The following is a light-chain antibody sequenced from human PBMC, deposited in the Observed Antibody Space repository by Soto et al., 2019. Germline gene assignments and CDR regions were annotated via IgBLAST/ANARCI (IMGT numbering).Light chain of an antibody. Sequence: EIVMTQSPATLSVSPGGRATLSCRASQSVSSNLAWYQQKPGQAPRLLIYGASTRATGIPARFSGSGSGTEFTLTISSLQSEDFAVYYCQQYNNWPPATFGQGTKV. V-gene: IGKV3-15*01. J-gene: IGKJ1*01. CDR1: QSVSSN. CDR2: GAS. CDR3: QQYNNWPPAT.